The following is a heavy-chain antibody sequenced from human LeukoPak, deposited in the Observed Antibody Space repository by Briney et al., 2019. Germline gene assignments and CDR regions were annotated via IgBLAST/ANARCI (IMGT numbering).Heavy chain of an antibody. Sequence: PSETLSLTCTVSGGSISSYYWSWIRQPPGKGLEWIGYIYYSGSTNYNPSLKSRVTISVDTSKNQFSLKLSSVTAADTAVYYCARDLYGDHGSDYRGQGTLVTVSS. D-gene: IGHD4-17*01. J-gene: IGHJ4*02. CDR3: ARDLYGDHGSDY. CDR2: IYYSGST. V-gene: IGHV4-59*01. CDR1: GGSISSYY.